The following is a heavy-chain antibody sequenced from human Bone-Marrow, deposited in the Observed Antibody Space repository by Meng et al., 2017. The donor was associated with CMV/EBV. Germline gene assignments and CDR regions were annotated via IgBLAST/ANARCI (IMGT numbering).Heavy chain of an antibody. J-gene: IGHJ4*02. CDR3: AKGLIEGFYGSGSYPYY. CDR2: ISYDGSNK. CDR1: GFTFSSYA. V-gene: IGHV3-30*04. Sequence: LSLTCAASGFTFSSYAMHWVRQAPGKGLEWVAVISYDGSNKYYADSVKGRFTISRDNSKNTLYLQMNSLRAEDTAVYYCAKGLIEGFYGSGSYPYYWGQGTLVTVSS. D-gene: IGHD3-10*01.